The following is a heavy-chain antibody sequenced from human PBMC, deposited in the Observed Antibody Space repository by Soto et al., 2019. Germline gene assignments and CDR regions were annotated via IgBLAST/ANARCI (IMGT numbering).Heavy chain of an antibody. CDR2: MNPNSGNT. Sequence: GASVKVSCKASGYTFTIYDINWVRQATGQGLEWMGWMNPNSGNTGYAQKFQGRVTMTRNTSISTAYMELSSLRSEDTAVYYCARPIAAAGTVPLDYWGQGTLVTVSS. V-gene: IGHV1-8*01. J-gene: IGHJ4*02. D-gene: IGHD6-13*01. CDR3: ARPIAAAGTVPLDY. CDR1: GYTFTIYD.